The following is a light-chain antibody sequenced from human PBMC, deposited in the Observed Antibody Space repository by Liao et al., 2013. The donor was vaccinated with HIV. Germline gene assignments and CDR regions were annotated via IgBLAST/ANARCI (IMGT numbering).Light chain of an antibody. Sequence: SYVLTQPASVSVAPGNTATITCGGGKIGSESVHWYQQRSGQAPVLVIYYDSDRPSGIPERFSGSNSGITATLTISRVEVGDEADYYCQVWDSGRDQVVFGGGTRLTVL. CDR3: QVWDSGRDQVV. CDR1: KIGSES. V-gene: IGLV3-21*04. CDR2: YDS. J-gene: IGLJ2*01.